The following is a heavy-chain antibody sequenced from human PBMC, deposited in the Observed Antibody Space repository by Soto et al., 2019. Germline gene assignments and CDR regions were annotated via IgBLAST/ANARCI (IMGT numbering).Heavy chain of an antibody. CDR3: ARSPPSGYSYGYEYYYGMDV. Sequence: GGSLRLSCSASGFTFRSYAMHWVRQAPGKGLEWVAVISYDGSNKYYADSVKGRFTISRDNSKNTLYLQMNSLRAEDTAVYYCARSPPSGYSYGYEYYYGMDVWGQGTTVTVSS. CDR2: ISYDGSNK. J-gene: IGHJ6*02. V-gene: IGHV3-30-3*01. CDR1: GFTFRSYA. D-gene: IGHD5-18*01.